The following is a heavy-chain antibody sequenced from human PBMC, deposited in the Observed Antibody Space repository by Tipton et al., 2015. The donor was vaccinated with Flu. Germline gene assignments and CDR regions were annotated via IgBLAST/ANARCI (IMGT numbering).Heavy chain of an antibody. CDR1: GFSFSDYY. CDR3: ARVRGTYPQHYIDY. CDR2: IRDDGYTI. V-gene: IGHV3-11*01. D-gene: IGHD3-10*01. Sequence: SLRLSCAASGFSFSDYYMTWIRQAPGKGLEWVFYIRDDGYTIYYADSVRGRFTISRDNAKNSLYLQMNTLGAEDTAVYFCARVRGTYPQHYIDYWGQGTLVTVSS. J-gene: IGHJ4*02.